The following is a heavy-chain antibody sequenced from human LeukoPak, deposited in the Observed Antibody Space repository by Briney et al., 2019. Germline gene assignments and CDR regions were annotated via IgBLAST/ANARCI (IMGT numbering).Heavy chain of an antibody. CDR1: GGSISSGDYY. V-gene: IGHV4-30-4*01. J-gene: IGHJ3*02. CDR2: IYYSGST. D-gene: IGHD3-10*01. Sequence: SETLSLTCTVSGGSISSGDYYWSCIRQPPGKGLECIGYIYYSGSTYYNPSLKSRVTISVDTSKNQFSLKLSSVTAADTAVYYCATSGLRAFDIWGQGTMVTVSS. CDR3: ATSGLRAFDI.